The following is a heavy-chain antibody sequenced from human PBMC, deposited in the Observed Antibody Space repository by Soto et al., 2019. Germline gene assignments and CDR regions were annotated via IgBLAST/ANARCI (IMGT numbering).Heavy chain of an antibody. D-gene: IGHD3-3*01. CDR1: GGSFSGYY. V-gene: IGHV4-34*01. Sequence: PSETLSLTCAVYGGSFSGYYWSWIRQPPGKGLEWIGEINHSGSTNYNPSLKSRVTISVDTSKNQFSLKLSSVSAADTAVYYCARDGSRYDFWSGPYYFDYWGQGTLVTVSS. J-gene: IGHJ4*02. CDR2: INHSGST. CDR3: ARDGSRYDFWSGPYYFDY.